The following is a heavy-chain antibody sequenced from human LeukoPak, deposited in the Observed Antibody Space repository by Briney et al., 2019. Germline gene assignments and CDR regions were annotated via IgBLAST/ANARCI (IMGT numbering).Heavy chain of an antibody. CDR3: ARDNPPDY. V-gene: IGHV3-7*03. CDR1: GFTFRSYW. Sequence: GGSLRLSRAASGFTFRSYWMRWVRQAPGKGLEWVANIEQDGSEKSYVESVRGRFTISRDNAKNSLYLQLNSLRAEDTALYYCARDNPPDYWGQGTLVTVSS. CDR2: IEQDGSEK. J-gene: IGHJ4*02.